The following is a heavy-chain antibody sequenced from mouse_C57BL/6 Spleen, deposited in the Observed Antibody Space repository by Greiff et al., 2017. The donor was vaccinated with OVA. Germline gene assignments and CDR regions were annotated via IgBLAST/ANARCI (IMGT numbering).Heavy chain of an antibody. Sequence: EVKLVESGPELVKPGASVKIPCKASGYTFTDYNMDWVKQSHGKSLEWIGDINPNNGGTIYNQKFKGKATLTVDKSSSTAYMELRSLTSEDTAVYYCARGPHYYGSNWYFDVWGTGTTVTVSS. V-gene: IGHV1-18*01. D-gene: IGHD1-1*01. CDR3: ARGPHYYGSNWYFDV. CDR1: GYTFTDYN. CDR2: INPNNGGT. J-gene: IGHJ1*03.